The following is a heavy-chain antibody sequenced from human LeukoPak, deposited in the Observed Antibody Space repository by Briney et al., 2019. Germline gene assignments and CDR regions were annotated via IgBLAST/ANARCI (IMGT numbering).Heavy chain of an antibody. V-gene: IGHV3-53*01. Sequence: GGSLRLSCVVSGFTVSTNYMSWVRQAPGKGLEWVSLIYSGGSTYYADSVKGRFTISRDNSKNTLYLQMNSLRAEDTAVYYCARDVYYGSGSRVGYWGQGTLVTVSS. CDR2: IYSGGST. CDR1: GFTVSTNY. CDR3: ARDVYYGSGSRVGY. D-gene: IGHD3-10*01. J-gene: IGHJ4*02.